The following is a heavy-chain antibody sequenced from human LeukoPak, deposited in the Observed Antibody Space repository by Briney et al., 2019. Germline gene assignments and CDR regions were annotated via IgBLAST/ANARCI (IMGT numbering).Heavy chain of an antibody. CDR2: VGGGTDI. CDR3: AKDATPYNGIWDYFDH. V-gene: IGHV3-23*01. D-gene: IGHD5-24*01. Sequence: GGSLRLSGVASGFTFSVHGMTWVRQAPGEGLEWVSPVGGGTDIYYADSVKGRFTASRDNSKNTLYLQMNSLRAEDTAVYYCAKDATPYNGIWDYFDHWGQGTPVTVSS. CDR1: GFTFSVHG. J-gene: IGHJ4*02.